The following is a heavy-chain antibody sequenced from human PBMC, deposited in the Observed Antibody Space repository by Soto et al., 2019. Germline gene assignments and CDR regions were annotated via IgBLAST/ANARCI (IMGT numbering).Heavy chain of an antibody. Sequence: QVQLVQSGAEVKKPGASVKVSCKASGYTFTSYYMHWVRQAPGQGLEWMGIINPSGGSTSYAQKFQGSVTMTRDTSTSTVYMELSSLRSEDTAVYYCARGREAIAVAGGEDYWGQGTLVTVSS. V-gene: IGHV1-46*03. CDR2: INPSGGST. J-gene: IGHJ4*02. CDR3: ARGREAIAVAGGEDY. D-gene: IGHD6-19*01. CDR1: GYTFTSYY.